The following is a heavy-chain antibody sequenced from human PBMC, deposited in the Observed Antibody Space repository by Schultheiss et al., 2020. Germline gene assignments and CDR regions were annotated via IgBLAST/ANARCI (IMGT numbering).Heavy chain of an antibody. V-gene: IGHV4-39*02. Sequence: SETLSLTCTVSGGSISSSSYYWGWIRQPPGKGLEWIGSIYYSGSTYYNPSLKSRVTISVDTSENHFSLKLNSVTAADTAVYYCARESAGYGDFDYWGQGTLVTVSS. D-gene: IGHD4-17*01. CDR3: ARESAGYGDFDY. CDR2: IYYSGST. CDR1: GGSISSSSYY. J-gene: IGHJ4*02.